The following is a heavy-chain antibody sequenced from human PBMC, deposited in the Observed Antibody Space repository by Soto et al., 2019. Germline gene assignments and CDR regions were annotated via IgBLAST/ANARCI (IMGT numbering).Heavy chain of an antibody. CDR2: ISDSGST. CDR1: GGSIRSYY. J-gene: IGHJ6*02. D-gene: IGHD5-18*01. V-gene: IGHV4-59*08. Sequence: SETLSLTCTVSGGSIRSYYWSWIRQAPGEGLECIGYISDSGSTNYNPSLKSRVTISVDTSKNQFSLKLMSATAADTALYYCARSLGGYSFGDFLVYYYGMDVWGQGTTVTVSS. CDR3: ARSLGGYSFGDFLVYYYGMDV.